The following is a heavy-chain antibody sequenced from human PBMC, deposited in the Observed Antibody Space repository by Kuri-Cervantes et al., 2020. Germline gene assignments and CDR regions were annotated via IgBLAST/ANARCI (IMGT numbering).Heavy chain of an antibody. V-gene: IGHV3-21*05. CDR3: AKGGSSSSWENWYFDL. CDR2: ISSSSSYI. Sequence: GESLKISCAASGFTFSSYSMNWVRQAPGKGLEWVSYISSSSSYIYYADSVKGRFTISRDNAKNSLYLQMNSLRAEDTALYYCAKGGSSSSWENWYFDLWGRGTLVTVSS. CDR1: GFTFSSYS. D-gene: IGHD6-13*01. J-gene: IGHJ2*01.